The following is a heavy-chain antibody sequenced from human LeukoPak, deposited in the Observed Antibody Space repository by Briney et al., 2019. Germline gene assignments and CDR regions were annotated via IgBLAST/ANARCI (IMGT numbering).Heavy chain of an antibody. J-gene: IGHJ4*02. CDR2: INSDGSTT. V-gene: IGHV3-74*01. CDR1: GFTFSSYW. D-gene: IGHD4/OR15-4a*01. Sequence: GGSLRLSCAASGFTFSSYWMHWVRQAPGKGLVWVSRINSDGSTTAYADSVKGRFTISRDNAKNTLYLQMNSLRAEDTAVYYCARASGTVPTGYWGQGTLVTVSS. CDR3: ARASGTVPTGY.